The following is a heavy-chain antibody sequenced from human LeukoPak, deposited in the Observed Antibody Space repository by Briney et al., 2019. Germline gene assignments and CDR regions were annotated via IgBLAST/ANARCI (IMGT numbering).Heavy chain of an antibody. V-gene: IGHV4-59*01. CDR1: GGSISSYY. CDR3: ARVSVTVIDY. D-gene: IGHD3-16*02. CDR2: IYYSGST. J-gene: IGHJ4*02. Sequence: SETLSLTCTVSGGSISSYYWRWIRQPPGKGLEWIGYIYYSGSTNYNPSLKSRVTISVDTSKNQFSLKLSSVTAADTAVYYCARVSVTVIDYWGQGTLVTVSS.